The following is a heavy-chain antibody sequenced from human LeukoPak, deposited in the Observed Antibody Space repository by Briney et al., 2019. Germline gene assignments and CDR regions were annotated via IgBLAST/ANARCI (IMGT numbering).Heavy chain of an antibody. Sequence: SETLSLTCAVSGDSISSGDYSWSWIRQPSGKGLEWIGYIFHSGSSYYNPSLKSRVTISVDKSKNQFSLRLSSVTAADTAVYYCAVTMVRERGWFDPWGQGTLVTVSS. CDR2: IFHSGSS. V-gene: IGHV4-30-2*01. D-gene: IGHD3-10*01. J-gene: IGHJ5*02. CDR1: GDSISSGDYS. CDR3: AVTMVRERGWFDP.